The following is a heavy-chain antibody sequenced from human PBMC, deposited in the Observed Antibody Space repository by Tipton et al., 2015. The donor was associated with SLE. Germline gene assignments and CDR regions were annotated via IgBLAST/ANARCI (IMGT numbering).Heavy chain of an antibody. CDR2: IYYSGRTRYNPSHSGST. V-gene: IGHV4-61*05. Sequence: LRLSCTVSGGSITSSSYFWGWIRQPPGKGLEWIGYIYYSGRTRYNPSHSGSTRYNPSLDSRGSISLDTSKNQFSLRLISVTAADTAVYYCARANGVVGGQVPYWYFDLWGRGTLVSVSS. CDR1: GGSITSSSYF. J-gene: IGHJ2*01. CDR3: ARANGVVGGQVPYWYFDL. D-gene: IGHD3-3*01.